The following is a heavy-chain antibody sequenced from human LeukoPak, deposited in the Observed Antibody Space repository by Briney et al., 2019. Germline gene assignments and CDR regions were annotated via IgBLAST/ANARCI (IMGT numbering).Heavy chain of an antibody. J-gene: IGHJ4*02. CDR1: GGSFSGYY. CDR2: INHSGST. CDR3: ARGPEDCSDGSCSLSLFDY. Sequence: TSSETLSLTCAVYGGSFSGYYWSWIRQPPGKGLEWIGEINHSGSTNYNPSLKSRVTISVDTSKNQFSLKLSSVTAADTAVYYCARGPEDCSDGSCSLSLFDYWGQGTLVTVSS. V-gene: IGHV4-34*01. D-gene: IGHD2-15*01.